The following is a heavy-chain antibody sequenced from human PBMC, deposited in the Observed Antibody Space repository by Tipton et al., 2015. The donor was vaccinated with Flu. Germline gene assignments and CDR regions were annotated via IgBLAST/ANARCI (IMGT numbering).Heavy chain of an antibody. CDR2: IYYSGST. V-gene: IGHV4-59*01. Sequence: TLSLTCTVSGGSISSYYWSWIRQPPGKGLEWIGYIYYSGSTNYNPSLKSRVTISVDTSKNQFSLKLNSVTAADTAVYYCARDLGVAVAGTGGFQHWGQGTLVTVSS. D-gene: IGHD6-19*01. CDR1: GGSISSYY. J-gene: IGHJ1*01. CDR3: ARDLGVAVAGTGGFQH.